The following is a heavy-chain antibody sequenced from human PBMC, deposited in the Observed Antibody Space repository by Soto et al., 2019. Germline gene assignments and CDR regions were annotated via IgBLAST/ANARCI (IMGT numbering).Heavy chain of an antibody. CDR3: ARMNYYDTSGYPFDY. Sequence: PSETLSLTCTVSGCSISSYYWSWIRQPPGKGLEWIGYIYFRGTTNYNPSLKSRVTMSADTSKSQFSLKLNSVTAADTAVYYCARMNYYDTSGYPFDYWGQGMMVTVSS. CDR1: GCSISSYY. D-gene: IGHD3-22*01. V-gene: IGHV4-59*01. J-gene: IGHJ4*02. CDR2: IYFRGTT.